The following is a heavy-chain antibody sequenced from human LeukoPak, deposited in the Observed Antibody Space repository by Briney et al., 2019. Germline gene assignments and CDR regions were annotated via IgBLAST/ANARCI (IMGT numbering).Heavy chain of an antibody. V-gene: IGHV4-61*02. CDR1: GGSISSGSYY. J-gene: IGHJ4*02. CDR2: IYTSGST. D-gene: IGHD4-17*01. CDR3: ARGPDYAKLGY. Sequence: SETLSLTCTVSGGSISSGSYYWSWIRQPAGKGLEWIGRIYTSGSTNYNPSLKSRVTISVDTSKNQFSLNLTSVTAADTAIYYCARGPDYAKLGYWGQGTLVTVSS.